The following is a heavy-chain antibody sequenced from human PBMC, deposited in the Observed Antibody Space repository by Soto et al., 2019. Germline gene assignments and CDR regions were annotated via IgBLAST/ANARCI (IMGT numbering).Heavy chain of an antibody. D-gene: IGHD1-26*01. CDR3: ARFPQTAIVGAAYFDY. V-gene: IGHV1-69*02. CDR2: IIPILGIA. CDR1: GGTFSSYI. Sequence: ASVKVSCKACGGTFSSYIISWVRQAPGQGLEWMGRIIPILGIANYAQKFQGRVTITADKSTSTAYMELSSLRSEDTAVYYCARFPQTAIVGAAYFDYWGQGTLVTVSS. J-gene: IGHJ4*02.